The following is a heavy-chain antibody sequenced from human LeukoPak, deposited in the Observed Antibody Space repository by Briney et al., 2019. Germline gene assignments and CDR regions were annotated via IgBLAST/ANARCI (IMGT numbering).Heavy chain of an antibody. CDR2: MDTSGRT. J-gene: IGHJ5*02. CDR1: GDSITSGNYY. V-gene: IGHV4-61*02. CDR3: ARGGTARYKNYFDP. Sequence: SQTLSLTCSVSGDSITSGNYYWTWIRQPAGKGLEWIGRMDTSGRTDYSPSLKSRVTISLDTSKNHISLNLNSLTAADTAVYYCARGGTARYKNYFDPWGQGTLVTVSS. D-gene: IGHD5-18*01.